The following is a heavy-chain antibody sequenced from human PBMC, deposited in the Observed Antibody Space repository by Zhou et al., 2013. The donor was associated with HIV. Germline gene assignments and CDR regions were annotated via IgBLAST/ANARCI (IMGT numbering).Heavy chain of an antibody. Sequence: QVQLVQSGAEVKKPGASVKVSCRASGGTFNNYAVSWVRQAPGQGLEWMGGIIPLLGTPNYAQNFQGRLTITADESTSTAYMELSSLRSEDTAVYYCARGGYHDSSGYYFYYYYMDVWGRGTTVIVSS. D-gene: IGHD3-22*01. CDR2: IIPLLGTP. CDR1: GGTFNNYA. J-gene: IGHJ6*03. CDR3: ARGGYHDSSGYYFYYYYMDV. V-gene: IGHV1-69*01.